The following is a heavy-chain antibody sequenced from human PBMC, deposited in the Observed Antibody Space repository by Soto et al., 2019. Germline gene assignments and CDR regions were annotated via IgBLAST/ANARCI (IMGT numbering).Heavy chain of an antibody. CDR2: LNPNSGNT. Sequence: QVQLVQSGAEVKKPGASVKVSCKASGYMFITYDINWVRQAPGQGLEWMGWLNPNSGNTGYAQKFQGRVTMTRNTSINTAYMELSSLGSDDTAVYYCARDHRYNWNDEGWFDPWGQGTLVTVSS. D-gene: IGHD1-20*01. V-gene: IGHV1-8*01. CDR1: GYMFITYD. CDR3: ARDHRYNWNDEGWFDP. J-gene: IGHJ5*02.